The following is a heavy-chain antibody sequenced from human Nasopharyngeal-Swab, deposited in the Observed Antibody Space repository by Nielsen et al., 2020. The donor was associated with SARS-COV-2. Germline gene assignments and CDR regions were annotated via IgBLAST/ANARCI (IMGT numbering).Heavy chain of an antibody. J-gene: IGHJ5*02. Sequence: WIRQPPGKGLEWVSVIYSGGSTYYADSVKGRFTISRDNSKNTLYLQMNSLRAEDTAVYYCARLLYDSSGYSWFDPWGQGTLVTVSS. V-gene: IGHV3-53*01. CDR2: IYSGGST. CDR3: ARLLYDSSGYSWFDP. D-gene: IGHD3-22*01.